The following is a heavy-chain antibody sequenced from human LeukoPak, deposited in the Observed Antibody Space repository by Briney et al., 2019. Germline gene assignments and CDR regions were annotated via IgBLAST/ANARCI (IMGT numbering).Heavy chain of an antibody. CDR3: ARGRSWYYFDN. D-gene: IGHD2-15*01. CDR2: IYYSGTT. CDR1: GGSISSYY. Sequence: PETLSPACTVSGGSISSYYWSWIRQPPGKGLEWIGYIYYSGTTNYNPSLKSRVTISVDTSKNQFSLKLSSVTAADTAVYYCARGRSWYYFDNWGQG. J-gene: IGHJ4*02. V-gene: IGHV4-59*01.